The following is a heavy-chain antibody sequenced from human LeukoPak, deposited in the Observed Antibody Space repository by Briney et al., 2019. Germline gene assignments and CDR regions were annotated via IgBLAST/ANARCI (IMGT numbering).Heavy chain of an antibody. CDR1: GGSFSGYY. CDR2: INHSGST. Sequence: SETLSLTCAVYGGSFSGYYWSWIRQPPGKGLEWVGEINHSGSTNYNPSLKSRVTISVDTSKNQFSLKLSSVTAADTAVYYCARHPRDYYFDYWGQGTLVTVSS. J-gene: IGHJ4*02. V-gene: IGHV4-34*01. CDR3: ARHPRDYYFDY.